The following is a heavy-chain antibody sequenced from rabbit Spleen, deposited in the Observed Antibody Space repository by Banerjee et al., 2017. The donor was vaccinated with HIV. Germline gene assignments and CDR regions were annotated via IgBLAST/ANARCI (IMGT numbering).Heavy chain of an antibody. CDR3: ARFAVSSGNGYFKL. CDR1: GFSFSSSYW. V-gene: IGHV1S45*01. J-gene: IGHJ4*01. D-gene: IGHD8-1*01. Sequence: QEQLEESGGDLVKPEGSLTLTCTASGFSFSSSYWICWVRQAPGKGLEWIACIYAGSSGSTYSATWAKGRFTLSKTSSTTVTLQMTSLTAADTATYFCARFAVSSGNGYFKLWGQGTLVTVS. CDR2: IYAGSSGST.